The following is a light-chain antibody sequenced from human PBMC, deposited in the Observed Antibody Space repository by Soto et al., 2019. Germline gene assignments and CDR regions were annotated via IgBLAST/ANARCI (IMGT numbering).Light chain of an antibody. CDR1: HSVSSSY. Sequence: EIVLTQSPGTLSLSPGERATLSCRASHSVSSSYLAWYQQKPGQAPRLLIYGASIRATGVPDRFSGSGSGKEFTLTISRLEPEDFEVYYCQQYGSSPPYTFGQGTKLEIK. CDR2: GAS. J-gene: IGKJ2*01. V-gene: IGKV3-20*01. CDR3: QQYGSSPPYT.